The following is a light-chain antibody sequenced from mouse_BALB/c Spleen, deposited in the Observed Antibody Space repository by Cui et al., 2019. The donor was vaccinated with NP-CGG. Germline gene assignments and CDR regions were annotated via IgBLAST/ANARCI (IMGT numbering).Light chain of an antibody. CDR3: ALWYSNHWV. CDR2: GTN. CDR1: TGAVTTSNY. V-gene: IGLV1*01. Sequence: QAVFTQSSALTTSPGETVTLTCRSSTGAVTTSNYANWVQEKPDHLFTGLIGGTNNRAPGVPARFSGSLIGAKAALTITGAQTEDEAIYFCALWYSNHWVFGGGTKLTVL. J-gene: IGLJ1*01.